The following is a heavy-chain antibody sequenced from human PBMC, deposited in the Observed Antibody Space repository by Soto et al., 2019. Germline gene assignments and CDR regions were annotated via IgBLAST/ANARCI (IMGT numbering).Heavy chain of an antibody. CDR2: MNPNSGNT. V-gene: IGHV1-8*01. D-gene: IGHD6-13*01. CDR3: ASERSAGTGGFDA. J-gene: IGHJ5*02. Sequence: QVQLVQSGAEVKKPGASVKVSCKASGYTFTSYDINWVRQATGQGLEWMGWMNPNSGNTGYAQKFKSRGTMTRNKSRSTAYMELRSLRSEETAANSCASERSAGTGGFDAWCQGTLVTVSS. CDR1: GYTFTSYD.